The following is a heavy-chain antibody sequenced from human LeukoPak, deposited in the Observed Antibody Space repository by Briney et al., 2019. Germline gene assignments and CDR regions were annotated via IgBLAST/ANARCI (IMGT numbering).Heavy chain of an antibody. V-gene: IGHV4-34*01. CDR3: ARKGRGSYLYYFDY. J-gene: IGHJ4*02. CDR1: GGSFSGYY. D-gene: IGHD1-26*01. CDR2: INHSGST. Sequence: SETLSLTCAVYGGSFSGYYWSWLRQPPGKGLEWIGEINHSGSTNYNPSLKSRVTISVDTSKNQFSLKLRSVTAADTAVYYCARKGRGSYLYYFDYWGQGTLVTVSS.